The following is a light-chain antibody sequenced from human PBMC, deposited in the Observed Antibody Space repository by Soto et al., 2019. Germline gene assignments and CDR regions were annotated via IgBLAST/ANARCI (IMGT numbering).Light chain of an antibody. CDR1: QSINSD. Sequence: EIVMTQSPATLSVSPGERATLSCRASQSINSDLAWYQQTPGQAPRLLIYGASTRATGVPARFSGSGSGTEFPLTISSLQSEDFGVYYCHQYNKWPPRYTFGQGTKLEIK. CDR2: GAS. J-gene: IGKJ2*01. V-gene: IGKV3-15*01. CDR3: HQYNKWPPRYT.